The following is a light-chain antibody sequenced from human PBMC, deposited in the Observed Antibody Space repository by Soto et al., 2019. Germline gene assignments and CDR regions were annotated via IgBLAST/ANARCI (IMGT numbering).Light chain of an antibody. CDR3: SSSTGSNNFV. J-gene: IGLJ1*01. CDR1: NSDVNY. CDR2: EVI. V-gene: IGLV2-14*01. Sequence: QSVLTQPASVSGAPGQSITISCTGTNSDVNYVSWHQQHPGKAPKLMIYEVINRSSGVSTRFSGSKSGNTASLTISGLQAEDEADYYCSSSTGSNNFVFGTGTKVTVL.